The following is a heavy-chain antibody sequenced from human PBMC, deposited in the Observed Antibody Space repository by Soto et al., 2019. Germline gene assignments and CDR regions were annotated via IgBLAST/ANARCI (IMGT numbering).Heavy chain of an antibody. D-gene: IGHD5-18*01. V-gene: IGHV3-7*01. CDR3: ARRRGYTDGYLGY. CDR1: GLTLSGYW. Sequence: EAQLVESGGGLVQQGGSLRLSCAASGLTLSGYWMSWVRQDPGKGLEWVANIKEDGSENYYVDSVKGRFTISRDDAKNSVDLQMNSLRPEDTSVYYCARRRGYTDGYLGYWGQGSLVTVSS. CDR2: IKEDGSEN. J-gene: IGHJ4*02.